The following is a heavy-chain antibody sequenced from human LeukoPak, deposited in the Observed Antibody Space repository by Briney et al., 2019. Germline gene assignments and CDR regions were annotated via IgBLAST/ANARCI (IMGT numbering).Heavy chain of an antibody. V-gene: IGHV3-64*01. CDR2: MSSNGGTT. D-gene: IGHD3-9*01. CDR1: GFNFSSYA. Sequence: GGSLRLSCAASGFNFSSYAMHWVRQAPGKGLEYVSAMSSNGGTTDYANSVKGRFTISRDNSRNTLNLQMSSLRAEDTAIYYCAKGKMTAYLTWFDPWGQGTLVTVSS. CDR3: AKGKMTAYLTWFDP. J-gene: IGHJ5*02.